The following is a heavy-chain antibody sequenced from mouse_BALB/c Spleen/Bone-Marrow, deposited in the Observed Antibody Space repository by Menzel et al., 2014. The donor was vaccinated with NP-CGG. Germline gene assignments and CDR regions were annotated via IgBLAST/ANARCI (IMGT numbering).Heavy chain of an antibody. CDR3: TRGGHGNYLGYGMDY. CDR2: IYPGDGST. D-gene: IGHD2-1*01. CDR1: GYTFTSYD. J-gene: IGHJ4*01. V-gene: IGHV1S56*01. Sequence: VQLQESGPELVKPGALVKISCKASGYTFTSYDINWVKQRPGQGLEWIGWIYPGDGSTKYNEKFKGKATPTADKSSSTAYMQLSSRTSENFAVYFCTRGGHGNYLGYGMDYWVQGTPVPVSS.